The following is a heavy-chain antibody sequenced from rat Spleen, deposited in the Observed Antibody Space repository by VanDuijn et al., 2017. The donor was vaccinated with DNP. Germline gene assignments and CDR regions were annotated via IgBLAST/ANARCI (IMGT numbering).Heavy chain of an antibody. D-gene: IGHD1-6*01. Sequence: QVQLKESGPGLVQPSQTLSLTCTVSGLSLTSNSVSWIRQPPGKGLEWMGVIWSNGGTDYNSAIKSRLSISRDTSKSQVFLKMNRLQTEDTAMYFGARRGMYTTDYYYDVMDAWGQGASVTVSS. J-gene: IGHJ4*01. CDR1: GLSLTSNS. CDR2: IWSNGGT. CDR3: ARRGMYTTDYYYDVMDA. V-gene: IGHV2-47*01.